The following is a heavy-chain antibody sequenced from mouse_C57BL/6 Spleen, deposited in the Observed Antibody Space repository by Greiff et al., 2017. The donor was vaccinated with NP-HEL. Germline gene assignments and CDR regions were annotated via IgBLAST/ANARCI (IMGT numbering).Heavy chain of an antibody. CDR2: IYWDDDK. Sequence: QVTLKVCGPGILQSSQTLSLTCSFSGFSLSTSGMGVSWIRQPSGKGLEWLAHIYWDDDKRYNPSLKSRLTISKDTSRNQVFLKITSVDTADTATYYCARVYDGYYIHYFDYWGQGTTLTVSS. D-gene: IGHD2-3*01. V-gene: IGHV8-12*01. CDR3: ARVYDGYYIHYFDY. J-gene: IGHJ2*01. CDR1: GFSLSTSGMG.